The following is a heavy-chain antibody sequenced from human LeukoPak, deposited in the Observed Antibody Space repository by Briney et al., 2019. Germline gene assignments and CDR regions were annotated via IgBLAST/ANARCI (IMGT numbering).Heavy chain of an antibody. V-gene: IGHV3-23*01. CDR2: ISGSGGFT. D-gene: IGHD5-24*01. Sequence: GGSLRLSCAASGFTFSSYAMSWVRQAPGKGLEWVSAISGSGGFTYYADPVKGRFTISRDNSKNTLYLQMNSLRAEDTAVYYCAKGDGYNYNYFDFWGQGTQVTVSS. J-gene: IGHJ4*02. CDR3: AKGDGYNYNYFDF. CDR1: GFTFSSYA.